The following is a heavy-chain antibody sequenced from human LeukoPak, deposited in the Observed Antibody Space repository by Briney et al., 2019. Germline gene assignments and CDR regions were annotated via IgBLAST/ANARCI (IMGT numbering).Heavy chain of an antibody. CDR3: ARDSSYYYDSSGYYSDSYFDY. V-gene: IGHV4-39*07. J-gene: IGHJ4*02. D-gene: IGHD3-22*01. CDR2: IYYSGST. Sequence: SETLSLTCTVSGGSISSSSYYWGWIRQPPGKGLEWIGSIYYSGSTYYNPSLKSRVTISVDTSKNQFSLKLSSVTAADTAVYYCARDSSYYYDSSGYYSDSYFDYWGQGTLVTVSS. CDR1: GGSISSSSYY.